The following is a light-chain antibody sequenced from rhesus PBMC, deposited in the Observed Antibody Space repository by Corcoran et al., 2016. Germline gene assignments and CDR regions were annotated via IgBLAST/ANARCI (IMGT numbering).Light chain of an antibody. CDR2: RDN. Sequence: QAGLTQPPSVSKGLRQTATLPCTGNSNNVGNQGAAWLQQHQGHPPKLLSYRDNNRPSGISERFSASRSGNTASLTITGLQPADEADYYCSAWDSSLRADVFGSGTKLIVL. V-gene: IGLV10-114*01. CDR3: SAWDSSLRADV. J-gene: IGLJ6*01. CDR1: SNNVGNQG.